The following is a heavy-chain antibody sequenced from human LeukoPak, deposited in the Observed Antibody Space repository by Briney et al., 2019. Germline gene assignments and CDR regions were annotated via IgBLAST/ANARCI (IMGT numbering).Heavy chain of an antibody. CDR3: ARGEYYYDSSGYWQFDY. Sequence: GESLKISCKGPGYSFTSYWIGWVRQMPGKGLEWMGIIYPGDSDTRYSPSFQGQVTISADKSISTAYLQWSSLKASDTAMYYCARGEYYYDSSGYWQFDYWGQGTLVTVSS. J-gene: IGHJ4*02. CDR1: GYSFTSYW. CDR2: IYPGDSDT. V-gene: IGHV5-51*01. D-gene: IGHD3-22*01.